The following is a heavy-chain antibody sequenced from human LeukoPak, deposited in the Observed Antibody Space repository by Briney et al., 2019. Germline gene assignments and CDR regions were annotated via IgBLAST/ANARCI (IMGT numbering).Heavy chain of an antibody. CDR3: ARDPRGYSYGLRGSTYYGMDV. J-gene: IGHJ6*02. V-gene: IGHV3-64*01. CDR2: ISSNGGST. D-gene: IGHD5-18*01. Sequence: GGSLRLSCAASGFTFSSYAMHWVRQAPGKGLEYVSAISSNGGSTYYANSVKGRFTISRDNSKNTLYLQMNSLRAEDTAVYYCARDPRGYSYGLRGSTYYGMDVWGQGTTVTVSS. CDR1: GFTFSSYA.